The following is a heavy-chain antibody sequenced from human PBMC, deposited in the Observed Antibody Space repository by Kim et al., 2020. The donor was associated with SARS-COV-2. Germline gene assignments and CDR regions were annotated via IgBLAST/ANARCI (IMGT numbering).Heavy chain of an antibody. D-gene: IGHD6-13*01. CDR2: ISGSGGST. CDR1: GFTFSSYA. J-gene: IGHJ5*02. Sequence: GGSLRLSCAASGFTFSSYAMSWVRQAPGKGLEWVSAISGSGGSTYYADSVKGRFTISRDNSKNTLYLQMNSLRAEDTAVYYCAKDIQKGQQLVPGGVLRFGPWGQGTLVTVSS. CDR3: AKDIQKGQQLVPGGVLRFGP. V-gene: IGHV3-23*01.